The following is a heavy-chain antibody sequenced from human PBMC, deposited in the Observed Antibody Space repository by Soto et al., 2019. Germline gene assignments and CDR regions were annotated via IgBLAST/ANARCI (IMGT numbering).Heavy chain of an antibody. D-gene: IGHD3-10*01. CDR3: VRHSGWPILNFDS. CDR1: GFDFRSYG. V-gene: IGHV3-30*03. Sequence: GGSLRLSCTASGFDFRSYGIHWVRQAPGRGLEWVAAASYDGSETYYADSAKGRFTVSKEISKNTAFLQMNALRHEDTAVYFCVRHSGWPILNFDSWAQGTLVTVSS. CDR2: ASYDGSET. J-gene: IGHJ4*02.